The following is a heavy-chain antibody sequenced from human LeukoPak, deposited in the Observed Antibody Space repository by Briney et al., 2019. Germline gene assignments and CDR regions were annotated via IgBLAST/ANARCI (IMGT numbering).Heavy chain of an antibody. CDR1: GFTFSDHP. D-gene: IGHD1-26*01. CDR2: ISGGSDSI. V-gene: IGHV3-48*04. Sequence: RGSLRLSCAASGFTFSDHPMNWVRQAPGEGLEWVSYISGGSDSIYYADSVKGRFTISRDNAKKTLYLQMNSLRAEDTAVYYCARDLREWGQGTLVTVSS. J-gene: IGHJ4*02. CDR3: ARDLRE.